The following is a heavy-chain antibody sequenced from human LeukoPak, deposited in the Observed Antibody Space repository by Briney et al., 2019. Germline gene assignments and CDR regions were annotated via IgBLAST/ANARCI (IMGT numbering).Heavy chain of an antibody. CDR3: ANPRTTVTTAPGY. CDR1: GFTFSSYA. CDR2: ISGSGGST. V-gene: IGHV3-23*01. J-gene: IGHJ4*02. D-gene: IGHD4-11*01. Sequence: GGSLRLSCAASGFTFSSYAMSWVRQAPGKGLEWVSAISGSGGSTYYADSVKGRFTISRDNSKNTLYLQMNSLRAEDTAVYYRANPRTTVTTAPGYWGQGTLVTVSS.